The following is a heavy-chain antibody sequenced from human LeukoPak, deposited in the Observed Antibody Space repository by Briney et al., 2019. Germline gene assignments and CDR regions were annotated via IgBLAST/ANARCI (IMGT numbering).Heavy chain of an antibody. Sequence: SETLSLTCTVSGGSFNSHYWSWIRQPAGKGLEWIGRIYTSGSTNYNPSLKSRVTMSVDTSKNQFSLKLSSVTAADTAVYYCARCSGSYHLGYYYYYMDVWGKGTTVTISS. CDR1: GGSFNSHY. D-gene: IGHD1-26*01. J-gene: IGHJ6*03. CDR3: ARCSGSYHLGYYYYYMDV. V-gene: IGHV4-4*07. CDR2: IYTSGST.